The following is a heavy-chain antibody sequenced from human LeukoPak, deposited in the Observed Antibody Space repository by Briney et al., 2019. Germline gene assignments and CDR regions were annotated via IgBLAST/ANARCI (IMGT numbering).Heavy chain of an antibody. Sequence: GGSLRLSCAASGFTFDRYSMNWVRQAPGRGLEWVSTISGNGYSTFYADSVRGRFTISRDNSNNTLYLQMNALRADDAALYYCVRDLLWFGESSVGWGQGSLVTVSS. J-gene: IGHJ4*02. CDR1: GFTFDRYS. CDR2: ISGNGYST. D-gene: IGHD3-10*01. V-gene: IGHV3-23*01. CDR3: VRDLLWFGESSVG.